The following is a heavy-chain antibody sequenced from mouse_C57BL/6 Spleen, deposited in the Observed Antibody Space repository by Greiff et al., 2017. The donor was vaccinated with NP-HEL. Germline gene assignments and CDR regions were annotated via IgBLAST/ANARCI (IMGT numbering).Heavy chain of an antibody. CDR3: AGGYYYFDY. D-gene: IGHD2-3*01. V-gene: IGHV5-9*01. Sequence: EVQLVESGGGLVKPGGSLKLSCAASGFTFSSYTMSWVRQTPEKRLEWVATISGGGGNTYYPDSVKGRFTISRDNAKNTLYLQMSSLRSEDTALYYCAGGYYYFDYWGQGTTLTVSS. J-gene: IGHJ2*01. CDR1: GFTFSSYT. CDR2: ISGGGGNT.